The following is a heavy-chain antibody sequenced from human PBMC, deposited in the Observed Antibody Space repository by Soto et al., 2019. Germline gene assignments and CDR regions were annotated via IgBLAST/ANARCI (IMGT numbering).Heavy chain of an antibody. V-gene: IGHV3-66*01. CDR2: IYTGGGT. Sequence: EVQLVESGGGLVQPGGSLRLSCAASGLTVSTDPMSWVRQAPGKGLEWVSVIYTGGGTHYADSVKGRFTISSDNSKNTVKLQMNSLRPEDTAVYYCARNGSGHWGEGTLVTASS. CDR1: GLTVSTDP. J-gene: IGHJ4*02. CDR3: ARNGSGH.